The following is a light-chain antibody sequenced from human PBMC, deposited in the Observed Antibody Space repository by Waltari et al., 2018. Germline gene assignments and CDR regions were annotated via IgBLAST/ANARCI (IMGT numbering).Light chain of an antibody. J-gene: IGLJ2*01. Sequence: SYELTQPPSVSVSPGQTASITCSGDRLGNNFASWYQQTPGQSPVLVIYQDIKRPAGIPERFSGSISGNTATLTISEAQAVDEADYYCQAGDSTSYVVFGGGTKLTVL. CDR2: QDI. CDR1: RLGNNF. V-gene: IGLV3-1*01. CDR3: QAGDSTSYVV.